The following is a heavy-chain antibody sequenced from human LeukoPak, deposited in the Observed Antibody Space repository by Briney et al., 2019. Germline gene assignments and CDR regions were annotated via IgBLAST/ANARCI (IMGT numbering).Heavy chain of an antibody. CDR1: GFTFSSYG. CDR3: AKDRALWRLQYYFDY. J-gene: IGHJ4*02. D-gene: IGHD6-25*01. CDR2: IWYDGSNK. Sequence: GGPLRLSCAASGFTFSSYGMHWVRQAPGKGLEGVAVIWYDGSNKYYADSVKGRFTISRDNSKNTLYLQMNSLRAEDTAVYYCAKDRALWRLQYYFDYWGQGTLVTVSS. V-gene: IGHV3-33*06.